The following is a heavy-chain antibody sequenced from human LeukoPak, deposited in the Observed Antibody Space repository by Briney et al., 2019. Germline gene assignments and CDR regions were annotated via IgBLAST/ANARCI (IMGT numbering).Heavy chain of an antibody. D-gene: IGHD1-1*01. CDR2: IYYTGTT. J-gene: IGHJ4*02. Sequence: SETLSLTCTVSGGSINRYYWSWIRQSPGKGLEWIAWIYYTGTTNYNPSLKSRLTISVDTSKNQFSLRLTSVTSADTAVYFCAREWGTGSSDYWGQGILVTVSS. CDR3: AREWGTGSSDY. CDR1: GGSINRYY. V-gene: IGHV4-59*01.